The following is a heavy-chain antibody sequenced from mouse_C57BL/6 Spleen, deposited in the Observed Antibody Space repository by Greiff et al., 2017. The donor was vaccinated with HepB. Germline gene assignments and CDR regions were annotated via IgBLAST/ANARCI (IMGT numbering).Heavy chain of an antibody. CDR1: GYSFTGYY. J-gene: IGHJ1*03. CDR3: ARPTTVVARYFDV. V-gene: IGHV1-42*01. Sequence: VQLQQSGPELVKPGASVKISCKASGYSFTGYYMNWVKQSPEKSLEWIGEINPSTGGTTYNQKFKAKATLTVDKSSSTAYMQLKSLTSEDSAVYYCARPTTVVARYFDVWGTGTTVTVSS. CDR2: INPSTGGT. D-gene: IGHD1-1*01.